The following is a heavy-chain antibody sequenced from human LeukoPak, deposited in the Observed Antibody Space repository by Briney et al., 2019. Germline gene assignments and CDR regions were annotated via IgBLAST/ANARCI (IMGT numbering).Heavy chain of an antibody. CDR1: GGSISSYY. J-gene: IGHJ4*02. D-gene: IGHD3-16*01. Sequence: SETLSLTCTVSGGSISSYYWSWIRQPPGKGLEWIGYIYYSGSTSYNPSLKSRVTISVDTSKNQFSLKLSSVTAADTAVYYCARQGRGYGGTFDYWGQGTLVTVSS. V-gene: IGHV4-59*01. CDR3: ARQGRGYGGTFDY. CDR2: IYYSGST.